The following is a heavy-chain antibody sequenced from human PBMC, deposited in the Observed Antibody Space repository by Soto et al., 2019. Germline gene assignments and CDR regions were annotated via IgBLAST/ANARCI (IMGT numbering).Heavy chain of an antibody. D-gene: IGHD3-22*01. CDR2: IRNTASVGTA. V-gene: IGHV3-49*04. CDR3: TRYYYESSGYYVY. Sequence: GGSLRLSCTASGFTFGSYAMSWVRQPPWKGLEWVGCIRNTASVGTADYAASLKGRFTISRDDCKSIAYLQINSLQSEDTAIYYCTRYYYESSGYYVYWGQG. J-gene: IGHJ4*02. CDR1: GFTFGSYA.